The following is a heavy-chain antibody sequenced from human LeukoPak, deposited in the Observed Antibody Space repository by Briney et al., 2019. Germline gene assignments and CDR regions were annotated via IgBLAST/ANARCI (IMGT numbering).Heavy chain of an antibody. J-gene: IGHJ4*02. CDR2: I. V-gene: IGHV3-23*01. CDR1: GITLSNYG. D-gene: IGHD5-12*01. Sequence: PGGSLRLSCAVSGITLSNYGMSWVRQAPGKGLEWVAGIKGRFTISRDNPKNTLFLQMNSLRAEDTALYYCAKGAYDYIEMGYFDDWGQGTLVTVSS. CDR3: AKGAYDYIEMGYFDD.